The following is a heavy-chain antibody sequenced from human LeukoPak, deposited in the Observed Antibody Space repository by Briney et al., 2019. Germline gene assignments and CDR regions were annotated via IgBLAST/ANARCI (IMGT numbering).Heavy chain of an antibody. CDR1: GFTFSSYA. D-gene: IGHD5-24*01. Sequence: GGSLRLPCAASGFTFSSYAMSWVRQAPGKGLEWVSAISGSGGSTYYADSVKGRFAISRDNSKNTLYLQMNSLRAEDTAVYYCAKETERWLQLIDYWGQGTLVTVSS. CDR2: ISGSGGST. V-gene: IGHV3-23*01. J-gene: IGHJ4*02. CDR3: AKETERWLQLIDY.